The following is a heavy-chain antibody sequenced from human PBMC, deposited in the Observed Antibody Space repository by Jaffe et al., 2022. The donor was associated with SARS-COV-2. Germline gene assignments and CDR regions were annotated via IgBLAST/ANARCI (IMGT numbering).Heavy chain of an antibody. J-gene: IGHJ6*03. CDR3: ARDEMRLAYCGGDCYPMDV. CDR2: ISYDGSNK. CDR1: GFTFSSYA. D-gene: IGHD2-21*02. V-gene: IGHV3-30*04. Sequence: QVQLVESGGGVVQPGRSLRLSCAASGFTFSSYAMHWVRQAPGKGLEWVAVISYDGSNKYYADSVKGRFTISRDNSKNTLYLQMNSLRAEDTAVYYCARDEMRLAYCGGDCYPMDVWGKGTTVTVSS.